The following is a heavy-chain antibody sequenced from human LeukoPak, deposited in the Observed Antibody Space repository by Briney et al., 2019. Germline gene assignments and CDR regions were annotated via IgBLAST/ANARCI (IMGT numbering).Heavy chain of an antibody. J-gene: IGHJ3*02. V-gene: IGHV1-2*02. CDR3: ATRGEEVLVDKAAFHI. CDR2: INPNSGGT. Sequence: ASVNVSCTASGYTFTDYYMHWVRQAPGQGLEWMGWINPNSGGTHYAQKFQGRVTMTRDTSISTAYMDLSRLSSDDTAVYYCATRGEEVLVDKAAFHIWGQGTMVTVSS. CDR1: GYTFTDYY. D-gene: IGHD3-3*02.